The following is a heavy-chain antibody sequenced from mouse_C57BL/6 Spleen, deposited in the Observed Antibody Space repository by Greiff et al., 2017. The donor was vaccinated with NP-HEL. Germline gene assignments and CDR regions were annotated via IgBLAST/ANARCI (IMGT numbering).Heavy chain of an antibody. V-gene: IGHV5-17*01. Sequence: EVQLVESGGGLVKPGGSLKLSCATSGFTFSDYGMHWVRQAPEKGLEWVAYISSGSSTIYYADTVKGRFTISGEKAKNTLFLQMTSLGSEDTAMFSFARPAYDPSWFAYWGQGTLVTVSA. CDR1: GFTFSDYG. D-gene: IGHD2-12*01. J-gene: IGHJ3*01. CDR2: ISSGSSTI. CDR3: ARPAYDPSWFAY.